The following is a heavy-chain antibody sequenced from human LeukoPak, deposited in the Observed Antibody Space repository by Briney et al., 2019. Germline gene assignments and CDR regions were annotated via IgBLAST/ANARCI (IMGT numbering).Heavy chain of an antibody. CDR2: IKQDGSDK. CDR1: GFTFTKYW. Sequence: GDSLRLSCAASGFTFTKYWMTWVRQAPGKGLEWVGIIKQDGSDKNYMDSVKGRFTISRDNTKNSVYLQMSSLRAEDTAVYYCAREVWGPEYWGQGTLVTVSS. V-gene: IGHV3-7*01. CDR3: AREVWGPEY. D-gene: IGHD1-14*01. J-gene: IGHJ4*02.